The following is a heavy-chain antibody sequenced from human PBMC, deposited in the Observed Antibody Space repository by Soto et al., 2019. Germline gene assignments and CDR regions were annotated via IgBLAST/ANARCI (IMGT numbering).Heavy chain of an antibody. CDR3: AHHPYYGLGSYSFDY. CDR2: IYWYDDK. J-gene: IGHJ4*02. CDR1: GFSLTTSGVG. V-gene: IGHV2-5*01. Sequence: QITWKESGPTLVRPTQTLTLTCTFSGFSLTTSGVGVGWIRQPPGKALEWLAVIYWYDDKRYSSSLKSRLTITEDTSKNQVVLTMSNMDPVDTATYYCAHHPYYGLGSYSFDYWGQGTLVTVSS. D-gene: IGHD3-10*01.